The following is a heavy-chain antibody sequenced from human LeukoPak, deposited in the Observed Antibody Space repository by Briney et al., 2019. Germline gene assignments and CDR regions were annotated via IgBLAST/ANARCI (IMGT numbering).Heavy chain of an antibody. V-gene: IGHV3-30*09. D-gene: IGHD6-19*01. Sequence: PGMPLRLSCAASGFTLSDYVMHWVRQAPGKGLEWVAVVSFDGSNIYYADSVKGRLAISRDDSMDTLYLQMNSLRTEDTAVCYCARDAPGIKVARHLDYWGQGALVTVS. J-gene: IGHJ4*02. CDR2: VSFDGSNI. CDR1: GFTLSDYV. CDR3: ARDAPGIKVARHLDY.